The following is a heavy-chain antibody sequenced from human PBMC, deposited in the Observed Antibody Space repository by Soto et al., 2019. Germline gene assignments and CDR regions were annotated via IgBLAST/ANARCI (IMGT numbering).Heavy chain of an antibody. D-gene: IGHD2-2*01. V-gene: IGHV3-23*01. CDR3: AKGGHWRSSTSCYECYYYYMDV. Sequence: GGSLRLSCAASGFTFSSYAMSWVRQAPGKGLEWVSAISGSGGSTYYADSVKGRFTISRDNSKNTLYLQMNSLRAEDTAVYYCAKGGHWRSSTSCYECYYYYMDVWGKGTTVTVSS. J-gene: IGHJ6*03. CDR2: ISGSGGST. CDR1: GFTFSSYA.